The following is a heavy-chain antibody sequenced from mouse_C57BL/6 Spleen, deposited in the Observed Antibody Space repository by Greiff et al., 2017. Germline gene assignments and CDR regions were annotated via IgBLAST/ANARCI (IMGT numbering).Heavy chain of an antibody. Sequence: QVQLKQPGAELVKPGASVKMSCKASGYTFTSYWITWVKQRPGQGLEWIGDIYPGSGSTNYNEKFKRKATLTVDTSSSTAYMQLSSLTSEDSAVYYGASRGKSYFDCWGEGTTLTVAS. CDR2: IYPGSGST. CDR1: GYTFTSYW. D-gene: IGHD2-1*01. CDR3: ASRGKSYFDC. J-gene: IGHJ2*01. V-gene: IGHV1-55*01.